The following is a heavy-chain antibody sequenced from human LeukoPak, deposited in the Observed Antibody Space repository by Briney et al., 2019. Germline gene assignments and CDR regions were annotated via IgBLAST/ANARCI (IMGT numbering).Heavy chain of an antibody. CDR2: ISSRGSSI. CDR3: ARDSGSYRGFDY. D-gene: IGHD1-26*01. Sequence: GGSLRLSCAASEFTFSSYEMNWVRQAPGKGLEWISFISSRGSSIYCADSVKGRFTISRDNAKNSLYLQMNSLRAEDTAVYYCARDSGSYRGFDYWGQGTLVTVSS. V-gene: IGHV3-48*03. CDR1: EFTFSSYE. J-gene: IGHJ4*02.